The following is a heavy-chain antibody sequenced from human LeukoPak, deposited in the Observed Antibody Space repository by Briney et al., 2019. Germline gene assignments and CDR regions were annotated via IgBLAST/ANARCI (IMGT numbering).Heavy chain of an antibody. Sequence: ASVKVSCKASGYTFTTYGISWVRRAPGQGLEWMGWISGNNGNTRYTQKLQDRVTMTTDTSTRTAYMELRNLKSDDTAVYYCARDRPGFGTIESPEYWGQGTLVTVSS. CDR1: GYTFTTYG. D-gene: IGHD1-1*01. J-gene: IGHJ4*02. CDR2: ISGNNGNT. V-gene: IGHV1-18*01. CDR3: ARDRPGFGTIESPEY.